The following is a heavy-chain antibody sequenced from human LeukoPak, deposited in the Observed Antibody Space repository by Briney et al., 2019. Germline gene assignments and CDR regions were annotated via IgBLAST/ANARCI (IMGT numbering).Heavy chain of an antibody. D-gene: IGHD1-26*01. CDR3: ARFEDHEWELPYYFDY. CDR2: ISAYNDNT. J-gene: IGHJ4*02. V-gene: IGHV1-18*04. CDR1: GYTFTSYG. Sequence: ASVKVSCKASGYTFTSYGISWVRQAPGQGLEWMGWISAYNDNTNYAQKLQGRVTMTTDTSTSTAYMELRSLRSDDTAVYYCARFEDHEWELPYYFDYWGQGTLVTVSS.